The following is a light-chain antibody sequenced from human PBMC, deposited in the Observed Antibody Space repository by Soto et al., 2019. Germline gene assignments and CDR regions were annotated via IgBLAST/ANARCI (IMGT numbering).Light chain of an antibody. CDR1: SGHSTYD. V-gene: IGLV4-69*01. J-gene: IGLJ3*02. Sequence: QSVLTQSPSASASLGASVKLTCTLSSGHSTYDVAWHQQQPQKGPRFLMKLSGDGSHTKGDGIPDRFSGSSSGAERYLISSRLQSEDEADYFCQTWGSGIGVFGGGTKLTVL. CDR3: QTWGSGIGV. CDR2: LSGDGSH.